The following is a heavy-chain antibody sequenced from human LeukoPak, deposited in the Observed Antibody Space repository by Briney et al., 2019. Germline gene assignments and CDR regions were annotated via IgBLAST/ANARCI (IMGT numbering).Heavy chain of an antibody. V-gene: IGHV3-74*01. Sequence: PGGSLRLSCGASGFTFGSDWTHWVRQAPGKGLVCVSRINSDGRSTSYADSVKGRFTISRDNAKNTLYLQMNSLRAEDTAVYYCARGTTVTKDYFYGMDVWGQGTTVTVSS. CDR3: ARGTTVTKDYFYGMDV. D-gene: IGHD4-11*01. J-gene: IGHJ6*02. CDR1: GFTFGSDW. CDR2: INSDGRST.